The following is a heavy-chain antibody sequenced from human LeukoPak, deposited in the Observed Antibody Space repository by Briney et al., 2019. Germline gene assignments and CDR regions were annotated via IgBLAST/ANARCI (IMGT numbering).Heavy chain of an antibody. J-gene: IGHJ4*02. CDR1: GGSISSYY. CDR2: IYYSGST. D-gene: IGHD6-13*01. CDR3: ARGRIAAAPLDY. Sequence: SETLSLTCTVSGGSISSYYWSWIRQPPGKGLEWIGYIYYSGSTYYNPSLKSRVTISVDTSKNQFSLKLSSVTAADTAVYYCARGRIAAAPLDYWGQGTLVTVSS. V-gene: IGHV4-59*12.